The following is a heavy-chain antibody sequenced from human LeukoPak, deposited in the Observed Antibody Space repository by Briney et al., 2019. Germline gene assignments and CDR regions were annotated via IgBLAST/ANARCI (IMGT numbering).Heavy chain of an antibody. J-gene: IGHJ3*02. V-gene: IGHV4-59*01. CDR1: GGSISSYY. CDR2: IYYSGST. CDR3: ARDNVVAQLRRAFDI. D-gene: IGHD2-15*01. Sequence: KPSETLSLTCTVSGGSISSYYWSWIRQPPVKGLEWIGYIYYSGSTNYNPSLKSRVTISVDTSKNQFSLKLSSVTAADTAVYYCARDNVVAQLRRAFDIWGQGTMVTVSS.